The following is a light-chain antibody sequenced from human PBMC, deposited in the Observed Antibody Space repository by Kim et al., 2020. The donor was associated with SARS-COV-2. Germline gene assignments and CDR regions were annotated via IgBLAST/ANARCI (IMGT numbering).Light chain of an antibody. V-gene: IGKV1-9*01. CDR3: QQVESYPLT. Sequence: ASVGDRVTISSRTSTSSSNYLAWYQERPGKAPSLLVYGTSTMQSGVPARFSGSGSGTEYILTISSLQPEDFAAYYCQQVESYPLTFGGGTKVDIK. J-gene: IGKJ4*01. CDR2: GTS. CDR1: TSSSNY.